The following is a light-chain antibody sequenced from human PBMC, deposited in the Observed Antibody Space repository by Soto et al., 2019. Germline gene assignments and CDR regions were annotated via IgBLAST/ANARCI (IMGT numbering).Light chain of an antibody. CDR2: GNS. J-gene: IGLJ2*01. CDR3: QSYDSSLV. Sequence: QAVVTQPLSVSGAPGQRVTISCTGSSSNIGAGYDVHWYQQLPGTAPKLLIYGNSNRPSGVPDRFSGSKSGTSASLAITGLQAEDEADYYCQSYDSSLVFGGGTKLTVL. V-gene: IGLV1-40*01. CDR1: SSNIGAGYD.